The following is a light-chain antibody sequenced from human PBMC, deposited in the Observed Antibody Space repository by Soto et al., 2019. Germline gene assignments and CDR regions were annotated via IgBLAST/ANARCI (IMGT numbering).Light chain of an antibody. CDR2: DVS. CDR3: SSHTSSTFYV. V-gene: IGLV2-14*01. CDR1: SSDVGGYNY. Sequence: QSALTQPASVSGSPGQSITISCTGTSSDVGGYNYVSWYQQHPGKAPKLMIYDVSNRPSGVSNRFSGSKSGNTASLTISGLQAEDEGDYYCSSHTSSTFYVYGTGTKLTVL. J-gene: IGLJ1*01.